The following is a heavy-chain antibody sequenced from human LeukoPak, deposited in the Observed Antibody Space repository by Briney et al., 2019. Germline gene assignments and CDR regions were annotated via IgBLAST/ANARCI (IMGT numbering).Heavy chain of an antibody. CDR1: GFTVSSNS. D-gene: IGHD5-24*01. V-gene: IGHV3-21*01. CDR2: ISSSSSYI. Sequence: GGSLRLSCTVSGFTVSSNSWSWVRQAPGKGLEWVSSISSSSSYIYYADSVKGRFTISRDNAKNSLYLQMNSLRAEDTAVYYCARAAPMDKMGYWGQGTLVTVSS. J-gene: IGHJ4*02. CDR3: ARAAPMDKMGY.